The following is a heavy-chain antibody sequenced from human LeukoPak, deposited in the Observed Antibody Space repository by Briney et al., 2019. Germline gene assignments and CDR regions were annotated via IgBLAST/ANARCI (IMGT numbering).Heavy chain of an antibody. CDR1: GYTFTSYY. J-gene: IGHJ4*02. CDR2: INPSGGST. CDR3: ARGARRVDIVVVPAAINETGFDY. D-gene: IGHD2-2*02. V-gene: IGHV1-46*01. Sequence: GASVKVSCKASGYTFTSYYMHWVRQAPGQGLEWMGIINPSGGSTSYAQKFQGRGTMTRDTSTSTVYMELSSLRSEDTAVYSCARGARRVDIVVVPAAINETGFDYWGQGTLVTVSS.